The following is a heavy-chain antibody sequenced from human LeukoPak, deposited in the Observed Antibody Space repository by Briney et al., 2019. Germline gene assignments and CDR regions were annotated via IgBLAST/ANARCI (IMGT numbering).Heavy chain of an antibody. D-gene: IGHD2-15*01. CDR1: GGSISSYY. CDR3: ARDHRSGGSCYFPLDY. V-gene: IGHV4-4*07. J-gene: IGHJ4*02. CDR2: IYTSGST. Sequence: SETLSLTCTVSGGSISSYYWSWIRQPAGKGLEWIGRIYTSGSTNYNPSLKSRVTMSVDTSKNQFSLKLSSVTAADTAVYYCARDHRSGGSCYFPLDYWGQGTLVTVSS.